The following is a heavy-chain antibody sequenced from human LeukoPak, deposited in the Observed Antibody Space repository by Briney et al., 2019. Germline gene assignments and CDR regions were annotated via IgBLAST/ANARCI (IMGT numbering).Heavy chain of an antibody. J-gene: IGHJ6*04. V-gene: IGHV1-69*01. D-gene: IGHD3-9*01. CDR1: GGTFSSYA. Sequence: SVKVSFKASGGTFSSYAISWVRQAPGQGLEWMGGIIPIFGTANYAQKFQGRVTITADESTSTAYMELSSLRSEDTAVYYCARAPGQLRYFDWLPPLYYYGMDVWGKGTTVTVSS. CDR2: IIPIFGTA. CDR3: ARAPGQLRYFDWLPPLYYYGMDV.